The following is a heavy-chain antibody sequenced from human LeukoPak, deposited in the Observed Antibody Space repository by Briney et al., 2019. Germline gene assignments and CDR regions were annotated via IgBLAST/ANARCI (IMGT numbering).Heavy chain of an antibody. CDR3: ASYRDGYKDY. J-gene: IGHJ4*02. CDR2: INHSGST. V-gene: IGHV4-39*07. Sequence: PSETLSLTCTVSGGSISTSNYYWGWIRQPPGKGLEWIGEINHSGSTNYNPSLKSRVTISVDTSKNQFSLKLSSVTAADTAVYYCASYRDGYKDYWGQGTLVTVSS. D-gene: IGHD5-24*01. CDR1: GGSISTSNYY.